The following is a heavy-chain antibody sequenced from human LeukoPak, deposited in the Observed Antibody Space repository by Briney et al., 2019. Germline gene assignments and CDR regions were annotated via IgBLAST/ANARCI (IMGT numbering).Heavy chain of an antibody. J-gene: IGHJ6*03. D-gene: IGHD3-3*01. CDR2: INHSGST. CDR1: GGSFSGYY. Sequence: SETLSLTCAVYGGSFSGYYWSWIRQPLGKGLEWIGEINHSGSTNYNPSLKNRVTISVDTSKNQFSLKLSSVTAADTAVYYCARAPDPDTIFGVVRLGYYMDVWGKGTTVTVSS. CDR3: ARAPDPDTIFGVVRLGYYMDV. V-gene: IGHV4-34*01.